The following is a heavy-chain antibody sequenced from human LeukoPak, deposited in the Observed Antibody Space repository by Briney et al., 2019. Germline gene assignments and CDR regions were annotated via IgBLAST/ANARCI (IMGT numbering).Heavy chain of an antibody. CDR1: GFTFDDYA. J-gene: IGHJ4*02. V-gene: IGHV3-43*02. D-gene: IGHD3-22*01. Sequence: GGSLRLSCAVSGFTFDDYAMHWVRQAPGKGLEWVSLISGDGGSTYYADSVKGRFTISRDNSKNSLYLQMNSLRTEDTALYYCAKDRYYDSSGSLDYWGQGTLVTVSS. CDR2: ISGDGGST. CDR3: AKDRYYDSSGSLDY.